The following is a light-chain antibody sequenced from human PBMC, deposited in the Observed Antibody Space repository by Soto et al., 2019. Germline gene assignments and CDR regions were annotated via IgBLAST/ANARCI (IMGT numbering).Light chain of an antibody. Sequence: DIQMTQSPSSLSASVGDRVTITCRASQSISNCLSWFQQKPGQAPKLLIYAASSLQSGVPSRFSGSGSGTDLILTIDSLQPEDFATYYGQQTYIAPATFGQGTKVGVK. CDR1: QSISNC. CDR2: AAS. CDR3: QQTYIAPAT. V-gene: IGKV1-39*01. J-gene: IGKJ1*01.